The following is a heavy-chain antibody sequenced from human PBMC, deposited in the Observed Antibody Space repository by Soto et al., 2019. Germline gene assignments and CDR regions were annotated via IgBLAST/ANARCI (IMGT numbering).Heavy chain of an antibody. CDR1: EFTFSSYT. CDR3: AKGMAILHNYYAMDV. V-gene: IGHV3-23*01. Sequence: GGSLRLSCTASEFTFSSYTMSWVRQAPGKGLEWVSSISGSAGSIYYADYVKGRFTVSRDNSKDTLYLEMNTLRAEDTAVYYCAKGMAILHNYYAMDVWGQGTTVTVSS. CDR2: ISGSAGSI. D-gene: IGHD3-3*01. J-gene: IGHJ6*02.